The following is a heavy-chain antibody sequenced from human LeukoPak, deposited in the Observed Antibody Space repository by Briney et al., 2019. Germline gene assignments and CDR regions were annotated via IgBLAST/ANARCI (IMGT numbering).Heavy chain of an antibody. D-gene: IGHD3-16*02. Sequence: ASVKVSSKASGYTFTSYGISWVRQAPGQGLEWMGWINPNSGGTNYAQKFQGRVTMTRDTSISTAYMELSRLRSDDTAVYYCARDQANTYDYVWGSYPRAVDYWGQGTLVTVSS. V-gene: IGHV1-2*02. J-gene: IGHJ4*02. CDR3: ARDQANTYDYVWGSYPRAVDY. CDR2: INPNSGGT. CDR1: GYTFTSYG.